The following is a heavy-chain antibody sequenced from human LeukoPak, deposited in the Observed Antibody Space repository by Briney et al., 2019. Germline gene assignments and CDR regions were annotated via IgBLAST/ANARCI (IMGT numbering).Heavy chain of an antibody. Sequence: GGSLRLSCAASGFTFSNYWMCWVRQAPGKGLEWVAFIRYDGSNKYYADSVKGRFTISRDNSKNTLYLQMNSLRAEDTAVYYCAKPLVAARHFDYWGQGTLVTVSS. CDR3: AKPLVAARHFDY. CDR2: IRYDGSNK. D-gene: IGHD6-6*01. J-gene: IGHJ4*02. V-gene: IGHV3-30*02. CDR1: GFTFSNYW.